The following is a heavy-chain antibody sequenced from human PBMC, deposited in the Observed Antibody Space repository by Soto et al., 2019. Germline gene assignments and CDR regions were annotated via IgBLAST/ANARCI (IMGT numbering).Heavy chain of an antibody. CDR1: GFTFSSYG. D-gene: IGHD1-26*01. V-gene: IGHV3-30*18. CDR2: ISYDGSNT. J-gene: IGHJ4*02. Sequence: QVQLVESGGGVVQPGRSLRLSCVASGFTFSSYGTHWVRQAPGKGLEWVAIISYDGSNTYYADSVKGRFTISRDNSKNTLYLQMNSLRAEETSVYYCAKEGGLSGSYYISSSYYFDYWGQGTLVTVSS. CDR3: AKEGGLSGSYYISSSYYFDY.